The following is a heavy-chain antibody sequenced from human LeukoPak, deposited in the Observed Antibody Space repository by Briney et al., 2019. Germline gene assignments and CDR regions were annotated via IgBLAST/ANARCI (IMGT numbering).Heavy chain of an antibody. Sequence: PSETLSLTCAVYGGSFSGYYWSWIRQPPGKGLEWIGEINHSGSTNYNPSLKSRVTISVDTSKNQFSLKLSSVTAADMAVYYCASIPRGVVVVDASPSFDYWGQGTLVTVSS. D-gene: IGHD2-15*01. V-gene: IGHV4-34*01. J-gene: IGHJ4*02. CDR3: ASIPRGVVVVDASPSFDY. CDR1: GGSFSGYY. CDR2: INHSGST.